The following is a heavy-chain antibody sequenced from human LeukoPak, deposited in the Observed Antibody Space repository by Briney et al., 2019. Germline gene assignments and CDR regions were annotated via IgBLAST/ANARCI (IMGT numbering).Heavy chain of an antibody. V-gene: IGHV4-39*07. CDR3: ARDRWFDS. Sequence: PSETLSLTCTVSGGSISSSSDYWAWIRQPPGKGLEWIGTIYYSGSTYYNPSLKSRVTMSVDTSKNQFSLKLTSLTAADTAVYYCARDRWFDSWGQRTLVTVSS. CDR1: GGSISSSSDY. J-gene: IGHJ5*01. CDR2: IYYSGST.